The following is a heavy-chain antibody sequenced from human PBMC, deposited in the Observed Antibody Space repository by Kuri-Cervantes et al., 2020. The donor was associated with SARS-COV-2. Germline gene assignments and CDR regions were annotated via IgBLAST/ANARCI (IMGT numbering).Heavy chain of an antibody. CDR1: GFTFSSYW. V-gene: IGHV3-74*01. Sequence: GESLKISCAASGFTFSSYWMHWVRQAPGKGLVWVSRINSDGSSTSYADSVKGRFTISRDNAKNTLYLQMNSLRAEDTAVYYCARVGLEWELPGVGWFDPWGQGTLVTVSS. CDR2: INSDGSST. CDR3: ARVGLEWELPGVGWFDP. D-gene: IGHD1-26*01. J-gene: IGHJ5*02.